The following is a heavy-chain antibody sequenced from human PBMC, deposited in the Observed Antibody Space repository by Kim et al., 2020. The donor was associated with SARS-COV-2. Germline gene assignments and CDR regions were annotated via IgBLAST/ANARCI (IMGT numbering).Heavy chain of an antibody. CDR1: GYTFTSYG. Sequence: ASVKVSCKASGYTFTSYGISWVRQAPGQGLEWMGWISAYNGNTNYAQKLQGRVTMTTDTSTSTAYMELRSLRSDDTAVYYCAIRVVASESVAGTYFDYWGQGTLVTVSS. J-gene: IGHJ4*02. D-gene: IGHD6-19*01. CDR2: ISAYNGNT. V-gene: IGHV1-18*04. CDR3: AIRVVASESVAGTYFDY.